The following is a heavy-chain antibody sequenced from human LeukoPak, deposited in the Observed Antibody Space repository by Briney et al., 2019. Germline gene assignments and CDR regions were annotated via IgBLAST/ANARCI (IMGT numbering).Heavy chain of an antibody. CDR2: ISYDGSNK. CDR3: ASEDVAAAGINY. Sequence: GALRLSCAASGFTFSSYAMHWVRQAPGKGLEWVAVISYDGSNKYYADSVKGRFTISRDNSKNTLYLQMNSLRAEDTAVYYCASEDVAAAGINYWGQGTLVTVSS. V-gene: IGHV3-30-3*01. CDR1: GFTFSSYA. D-gene: IGHD6-13*01. J-gene: IGHJ4*02.